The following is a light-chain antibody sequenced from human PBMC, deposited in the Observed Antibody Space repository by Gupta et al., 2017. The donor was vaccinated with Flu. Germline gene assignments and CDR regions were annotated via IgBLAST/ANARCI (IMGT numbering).Light chain of an antibody. Sequence: RVTLTGCRARSDVRKEPVNGYQQHQGMAPKLLIVINNKRPSGVPDRVACSRSGTSDSLAIRGRQSEDEAEDECAAWEDNMKVGVFGGGTKLTVL. J-gene: IGLJ3*02. CDR1: RSDVRKEP. CDR3: AAWEDNMKVGV. CDR2: INN. V-gene: IGLV1-44*01.